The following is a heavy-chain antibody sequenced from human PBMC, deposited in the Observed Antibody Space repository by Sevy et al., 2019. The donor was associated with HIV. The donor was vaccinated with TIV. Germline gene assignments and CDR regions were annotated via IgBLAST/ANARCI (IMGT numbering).Heavy chain of an antibody. CDR1: GFTFSSYS. V-gene: IGHV3-21*01. J-gene: IGHJ5*02. Sequence: GGSLRLSCAASGFTFSSYSMDWVRQAPGKGLEWVSSISSSSSYIYYADSVKGRFTISRDNAKNSLYLQMNSLRVEDTAVYYCARGLGGFGFDPWGQGTLVTVSS. CDR2: ISSSSSYI. D-gene: IGHD3-16*01. CDR3: ARGLGGFGFDP.